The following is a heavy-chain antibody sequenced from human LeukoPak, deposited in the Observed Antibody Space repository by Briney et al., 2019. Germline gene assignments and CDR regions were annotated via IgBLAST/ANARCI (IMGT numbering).Heavy chain of an antibody. D-gene: IGHD3-22*01. J-gene: IGHJ3*02. Sequence: PSETLSLTCTVSGGSMSTYYWSWIRQPPGKGLECIGYISYSGSTNYNPSLKSRVTISVDTSKCQFSLRLSSVTAADTAVYYCARIPSSGFYYGAFDIWGRGTMVTVSS. CDR1: GGSMSTYY. V-gene: IGHV4-59*01. CDR3: ARIPSSGFYYGAFDI. CDR2: ISYSGST.